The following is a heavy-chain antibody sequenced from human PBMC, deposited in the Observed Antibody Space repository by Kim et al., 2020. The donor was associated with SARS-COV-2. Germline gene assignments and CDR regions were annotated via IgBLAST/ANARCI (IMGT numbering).Heavy chain of an antibody. CDR3: TREGVGRGFGESYYFDY. Sequence: NFQGRVPITADESTSTAYMELSSLRSEDTAVYYCTREGVGRGFGESYYFDYWGQGTLVTVSS. V-gene: IGHV1-69*01. D-gene: IGHD3-10*01. J-gene: IGHJ4*02.